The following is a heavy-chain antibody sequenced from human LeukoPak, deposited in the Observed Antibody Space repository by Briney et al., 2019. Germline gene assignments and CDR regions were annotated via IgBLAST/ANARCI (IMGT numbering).Heavy chain of an antibody. D-gene: IGHD6-6*01. J-gene: IGHJ5*02. CDR2: INNDGSTT. CDR1: GFTFNSHW. Sequence: GGSLRLSCAASGFTFNSHWMHWVRQAPGKGLVWVSRINNDGSTTTYADSVRGRFTISRDNAKNTLFLQMNSLRAEDTAVYYCVRDRPLNWFDPWGQGTLVTVSS. CDR3: VRDRPLNWFDP. V-gene: IGHV3-74*01.